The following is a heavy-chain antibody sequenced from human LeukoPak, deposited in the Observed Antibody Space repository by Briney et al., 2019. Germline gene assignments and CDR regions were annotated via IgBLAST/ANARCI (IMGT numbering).Heavy chain of an antibody. V-gene: IGHV3-21*01. CDR3: ASVGPTTGCSYWYFDL. CDR1: GFTFSSYS. Sequence: GGSLRLSCAASGFTFSSYSMNWVRQAPGKGLEWVSSISSSSSYIYYADSVKGRFTISRDNARNSLYLQMNSLRAEDTAVYYCASVGPTTGCSYWYFDLWGRGTLVTFSS. J-gene: IGHJ2*01. D-gene: IGHD1-7*01. CDR2: ISSSSSYI.